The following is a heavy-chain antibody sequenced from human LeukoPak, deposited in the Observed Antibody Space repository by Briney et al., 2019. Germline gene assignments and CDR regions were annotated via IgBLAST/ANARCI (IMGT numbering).Heavy chain of an antibody. D-gene: IGHD5-12*01. CDR1: GGSIRNYY. V-gene: IGHV4-59*01. J-gene: IGHJ4*02. CDR3: ARGGSSGYDPFDY. CDR2: IFYSGST. Sequence: PSETLSLTCSVSGGSIRNYYWSWIRQPPGKGLEWIGYIFYSGSTNSNPSLKSRVTISVDTSKNQFSLKLTSVTAADTAVYYCARGGSSGYDPFDYWGQGTLVTVSS.